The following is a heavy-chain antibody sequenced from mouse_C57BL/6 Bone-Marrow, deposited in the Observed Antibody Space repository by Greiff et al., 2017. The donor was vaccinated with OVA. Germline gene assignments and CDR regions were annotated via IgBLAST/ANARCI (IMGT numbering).Heavy chain of an antibody. CDR2: IYPGSGST. Sequence: VQLKQPGAELVKPGASVKMSCKASGYTFTSYWITWVKQRPGQGLEWIGDIYPGSGSTNYNEKFKSKATLTVDTSSSTAYMQLSSLTSEDSAVYYCARGGYYGSRGAYWGQGTLVTVSA. J-gene: IGHJ3*01. D-gene: IGHD1-1*01. V-gene: IGHV1-55*01. CDR1: GYTFTSYW. CDR3: ARGGYYGSRGAY.